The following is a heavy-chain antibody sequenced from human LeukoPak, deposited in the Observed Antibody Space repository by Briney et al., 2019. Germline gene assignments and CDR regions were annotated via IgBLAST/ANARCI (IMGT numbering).Heavy chain of an antibody. D-gene: IGHD3-9*01. V-gene: IGHV4-59*08. CDR2: IYYSGST. J-gene: IGHJ4*02. CDR3: ARLYYDILTGYLFDY. CDR1: GGSISSYY. Sequence: SETLSLTCTVSGGSISSYYWSWIRQPPGKGLEWIGYIYYSGSTNYNPSLKSRGTISVDTSKNQFSLKLSSVTAADTAVYYCARLYYDILTGYLFDYWGQGTLVTVSS.